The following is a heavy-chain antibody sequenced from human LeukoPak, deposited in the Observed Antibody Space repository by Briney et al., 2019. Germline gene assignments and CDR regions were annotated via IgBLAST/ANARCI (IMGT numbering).Heavy chain of an antibody. D-gene: IGHD5-24*01. Sequence: SETLSLTCTVSGGSISSSSYYWGWIRQPPGKGLEWFGSIYDSASTDYSPSIKSRVTISVDTSKNKFSLKLSSVTAEDTAVYYCARGGRRDGYNWDYWGKGTMVTVSS. CDR1: GGSISSSSYY. CDR3: ARGGRRDGYNWDY. CDR2: IYDSAST. V-gene: IGHV4-39*07. J-gene: IGHJ4*02.